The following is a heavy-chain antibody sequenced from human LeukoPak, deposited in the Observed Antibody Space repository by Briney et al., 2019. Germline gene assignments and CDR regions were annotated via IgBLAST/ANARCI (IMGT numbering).Heavy chain of an antibody. J-gene: IGHJ5*02. Sequence: PGGSLRLSCAASGFTFSSYAMSWVRQAQGKGLEWVSTIVGNGGTTYYADSVKGRFSISRDNSKNTLYLQMSSLRAEDTAVYYCARDSSVSFDPWGQGTLVTVSS. CDR1: GFTFSSYA. CDR2: IVGNGGTT. V-gene: IGHV3-23*01. CDR3: ARDSSVSFDP. D-gene: IGHD6-19*01.